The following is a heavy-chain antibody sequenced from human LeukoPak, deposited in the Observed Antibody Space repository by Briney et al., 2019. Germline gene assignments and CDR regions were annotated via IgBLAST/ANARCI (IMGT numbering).Heavy chain of an antibody. CDR2: IYPRDSDT. CDR3: ARHSDVIGAI. V-gene: IGHV5-51*01. Sequence: GESLKISCKASGYTFTHQWIGWVRQKSGSGLEWMGIIYPRDSDTRYSPSFQGPVSISADTSINNAYLEWSRLEASDTAIYYCARHSDVIGAIWGQGTLVAVSS. D-gene: IGHD3-10*01. J-gene: IGHJ4*02. CDR1: GYTFTHQW.